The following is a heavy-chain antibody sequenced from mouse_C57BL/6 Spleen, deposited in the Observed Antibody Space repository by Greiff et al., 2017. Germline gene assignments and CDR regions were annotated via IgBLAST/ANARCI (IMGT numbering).Heavy chain of an antibody. CDR3: ARGSYDYDEGAFDY. CDR2: IYYSGTI. Sequence: EVQLQESGPGLVKPSQTVFLTCTVTGISITTGNYRWSWIRQFPGNKLEWIGYIYYSGTITYNPSLTSRTTITRDTPKNQFFLEMNSLTAEDTATYYCARGSYDYDEGAFDYWGQGTTLTVSS. J-gene: IGHJ2*01. D-gene: IGHD2-4*01. V-gene: IGHV3-5*01. CDR1: GISITTGNYR.